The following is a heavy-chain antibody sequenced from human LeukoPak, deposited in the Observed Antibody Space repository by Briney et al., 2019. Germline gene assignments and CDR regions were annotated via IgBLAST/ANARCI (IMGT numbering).Heavy chain of an antibody. Sequence: SETLSLTCTVSGGSITSSSYYWGWIRQPPGKGLEWIGSIYYSGSTYYNPSLKSRVTISVDTSKNQFSLKLSSVTAADTAVYYCARESITVTTKNRFDYWGQGTLVTVSS. D-gene: IGHD4-17*01. CDR3: ARESITVTTKNRFDY. CDR2: IYYSGST. CDR1: GGSITSSSYY. V-gene: IGHV4-39*07. J-gene: IGHJ4*02.